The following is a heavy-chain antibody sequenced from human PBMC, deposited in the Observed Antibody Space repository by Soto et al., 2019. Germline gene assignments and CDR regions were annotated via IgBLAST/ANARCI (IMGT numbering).Heavy chain of an antibody. CDR3: ARDQVAGVKKFDY. Sequence: PSETLSLTCTVSGGSISSGCDYWSWIGQHPGKGLEWIGYIYYSGSTYYNPSLQSRVTISVDTSKNQFSLNLSSVTAADTAVYYCARDQVAGVKKFDYWGQGTLVTVSS. CDR1: GGSISSGCDY. CDR2: IYYSGST. V-gene: IGHV4-31*03. D-gene: IGHD3-10*01. J-gene: IGHJ4*02.